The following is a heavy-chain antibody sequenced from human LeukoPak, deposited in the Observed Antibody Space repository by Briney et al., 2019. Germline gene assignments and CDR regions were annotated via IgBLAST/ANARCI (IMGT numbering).Heavy chain of an antibody. Sequence: ASVKVSCKASGYTFTSYYMHWVRQAPGQGLEWMGGIIPIFGTANYAQKFQGRVTITADESTSTAYMELSSLRSEDTAVYYCASGSYVSDYYGMDVWGQGTTVTVSS. V-gene: IGHV1-69*13. J-gene: IGHJ6*02. CDR1: GYTFTSYY. CDR2: IIPIFGTA. CDR3: ASGSYVSDYYGMDV. D-gene: IGHD1-26*01.